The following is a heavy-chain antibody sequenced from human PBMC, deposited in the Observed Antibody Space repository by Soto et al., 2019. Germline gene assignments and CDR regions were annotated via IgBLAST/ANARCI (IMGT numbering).Heavy chain of an antibody. V-gene: IGHV3-74*01. CDR3: ASKSPDGKVRTHGYFDP. Sequence: EVQLVESGGGLVQPGGSLRLSCVASGFTFSSNWMHWVRQVPGRGLVWVSRINSDGTSTSYADSVKGRFTISRDNAKSTLYLEMNSLRAEDTAVYYCASKSPDGKVRTHGYFDPWGQGTLVIVSS. CDR1: GFTFSSNW. CDR2: INSDGTST. J-gene: IGHJ5*02. D-gene: IGHD5-18*01.